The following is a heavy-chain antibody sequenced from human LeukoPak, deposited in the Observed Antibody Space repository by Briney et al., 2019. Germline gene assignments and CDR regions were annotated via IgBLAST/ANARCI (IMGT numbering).Heavy chain of an antibody. D-gene: IGHD7-27*01. CDR1: GYTFTAYY. V-gene: IGHV1-2*02. J-gene: IGHJ4*02. Sequence: ASVKVSCKASGYTFTAYYMHWVRQAPGQGLEWMGWINPNSGGTNYAQKFQGRVTMTRDTSISTAYMELSRLRSDDTAVYYCARGPHWDPHFDYWGQGTLVTVSS. CDR3: ARGPHWDPHFDY. CDR2: INPNSGGT.